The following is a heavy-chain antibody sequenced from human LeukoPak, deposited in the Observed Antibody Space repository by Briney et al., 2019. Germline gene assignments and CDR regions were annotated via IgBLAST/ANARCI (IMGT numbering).Heavy chain of an antibody. CDR1: GYTFTSYY. V-gene: IGHV1-2*02. J-gene: IGHJ5*02. CDR3: AREGLVGAIMGNWFDP. D-gene: IGHD1-26*01. Sequence: ASVKVSCKASGYTFTSYYMHWVRQAPGQGLEWMGWINAHSGGTNYAQKFQGRVTMTRDTSISTAYMELSRLRSDDTAVYYCAREGLVGAIMGNWFDPWGQGTLVTVSS. CDR2: INAHSGGT.